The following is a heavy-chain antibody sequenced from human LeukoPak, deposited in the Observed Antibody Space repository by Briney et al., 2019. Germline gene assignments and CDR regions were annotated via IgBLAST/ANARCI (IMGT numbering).Heavy chain of an antibody. V-gene: IGHV3-30*18. CDR2: ISYEGSNK. J-gene: IGHJ6*02. Sequence: GGPLRLSCAASGFTFSSYGMLWVRHAPGKGLEWVAVISYEGSNKYYADSVKGRFTISRDNSKNTLYLQMNSLRAEDTAVYYCAKVGCSGGSCYDITYYYYGMDVWGQGTTVTVSS. D-gene: IGHD2-15*01. CDR3: AKVGCSGGSCYDITYYYYGMDV. CDR1: GFTFSSYG.